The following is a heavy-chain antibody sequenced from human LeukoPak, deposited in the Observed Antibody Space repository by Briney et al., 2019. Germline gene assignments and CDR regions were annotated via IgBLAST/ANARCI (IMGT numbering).Heavy chain of an antibody. CDR1: GFTVSSNY. V-gene: IGHV3-53*04. CDR3: AKRNYYGSGSYYNVDY. J-gene: IGHJ4*02. CDR2: IYSGGST. D-gene: IGHD3-10*01. Sequence: GGSLRLSCAVSGFTVSSNYMSWVRQPPGKGLEWVSVIYSGGSTYYADSVKGRFTISRHDSRDTLYLQMNSLRVEDAAVYYCAKRNYYGSGSYYNVDYWGQGTLVTVSS.